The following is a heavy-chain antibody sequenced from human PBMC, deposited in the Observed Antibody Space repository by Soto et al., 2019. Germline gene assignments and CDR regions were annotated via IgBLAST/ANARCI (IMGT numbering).Heavy chain of an antibody. CDR1: GGSISNGGYY. V-gene: IGHV4-31*03. CDR3: ARHNYGSGSTYFDY. D-gene: IGHD3-10*01. Sequence: ASETLSLTCTVSGGSISNGGYYWSWIRQHPGKGLEWIGYIYYSGSTYYNPSLKSRVTISVDTSKNQFSLKLNSMTAADTAVYYCARHNYGSGSTYFDYWGQGTLVTVSS. J-gene: IGHJ4*02. CDR2: IYYSGST.